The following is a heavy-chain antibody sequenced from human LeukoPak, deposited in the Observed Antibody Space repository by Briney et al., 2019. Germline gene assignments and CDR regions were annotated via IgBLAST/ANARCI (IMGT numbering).Heavy chain of an antibody. D-gene: IGHD4-11*01. V-gene: IGHV3-30*03. CDR1: GFTFSNYG. CDR3: ARDYYNNYDVGF. J-gene: IGHJ4*02. CDR2: ISHDGSNN. Sequence: GGSLRLSCAASGFTFSNYGMHWVRQAPGKGLEWVVVISHDGSNNNYADSVKGRFTISRDNSKNTLYLQLNSLRTEDTAVYYCARDYYNNYDVGFWGQGTLVTVSS.